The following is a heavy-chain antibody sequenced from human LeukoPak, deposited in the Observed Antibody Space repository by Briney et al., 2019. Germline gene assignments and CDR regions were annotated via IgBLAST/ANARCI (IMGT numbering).Heavy chain of an antibody. CDR3: AKRYCSSTSCYNYYFDY. D-gene: IGHD2-2*01. Sequence: PGGSLRLSCAASGFTFSSYAMSWVRQAPGKGLEWVSAISGSGGSTYYADSVKGRFTISRDNSKNTLYLQMNSLGAEDTAVYYCAKRYCSSTSCYNYYFDYWGQGTLVTVSS. CDR1: GFTFSSYA. CDR2: ISGSGGST. J-gene: IGHJ4*02. V-gene: IGHV3-23*01.